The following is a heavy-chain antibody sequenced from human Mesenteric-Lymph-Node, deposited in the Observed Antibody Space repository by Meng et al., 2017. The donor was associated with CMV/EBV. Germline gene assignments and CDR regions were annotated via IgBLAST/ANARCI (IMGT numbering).Heavy chain of an antibody. J-gene: IGHJ4*02. CDR2: IYYSGST. V-gene: IGHV4-31*03. D-gene: IGHD1-26*01. Sequence: SETLSLTCTVSGGSISSGGYYWSWIRQHPGKGLEWIGYIYYSGSTYYNPSLKSRVTISVDTSKNQFSLKLSSVTAADTAVYYCARTRELWNGGNYFEYWGQGTLVTVSS. CDR3: ARTRELWNGGNYFEY. CDR1: GGSISSGGYY.